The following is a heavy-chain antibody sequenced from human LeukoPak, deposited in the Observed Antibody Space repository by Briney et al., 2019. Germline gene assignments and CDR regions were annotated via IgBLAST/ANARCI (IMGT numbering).Heavy chain of an antibody. D-gene: IGHD6-13*01. J-gene: IGHJ4*02. Sequence: GSSVKVSCKASGGTFSSYAISWVRQAPGQGLEWMGRIIPILGIANYAQKFQGRLTMTRNTSISTAYMELSSLRSEDTAVYYCATISSRWQLGEDYCGQGTLVTVSS. CDR1: GGTFSSYA. CDR2: IIPILGIA. V-gene: IGHV1-69*04. CDR3: ATISSRWQLGEDY.